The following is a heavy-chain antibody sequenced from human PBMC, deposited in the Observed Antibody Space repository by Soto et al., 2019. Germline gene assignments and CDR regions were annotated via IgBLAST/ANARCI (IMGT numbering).Heavy chain of an antibody. CDR2: IYYSGST. V-gene: IGHV4-59*01. CDR1: GGSISSYY. Sequence: SETLSLTCTVSGGSISSYYWSWIRQPPGKGLEWIGYIYYSGSTNYNPSLKSRVTISVDTSKNQFSLKLSSATAADTAVYYCARVPLEMATILALDIWGQGTMVTVSS. J-gene: IGHJ3*02. CDR3: ARVPLEMATILALDI. D-gene: IGHD5-12*01.